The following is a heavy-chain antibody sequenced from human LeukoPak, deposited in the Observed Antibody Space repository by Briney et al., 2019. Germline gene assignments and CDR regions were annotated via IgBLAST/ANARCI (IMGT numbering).Heavy chain of an antibody. Sequence: SETLSLTCTVSGGSISSDYWSWIRQPPGKGLEWIGYIYYSGSTNYNPSLKSRVTISVDTSKNQFSLKLSSVTAADTAVYYCARERVLSTSSWYDYWGQGTLVTVSS. CDR2: IYYSGST. J-gene: IGHJ4*02. V-gene: IGHV4-59*01. CDR1: GGSISSDY. D-gene: IGHD6-13*01. CDR3: ARERVLSTSSWYDY.